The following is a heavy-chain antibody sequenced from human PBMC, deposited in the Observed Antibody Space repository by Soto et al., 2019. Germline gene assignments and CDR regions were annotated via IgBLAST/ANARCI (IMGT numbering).Heavy chain of an antibody. CDR3: ARDRQGYSSGWYDWFDP. J-gene: IGHJ5*02. D-gene: IGHD6-19*01. V-gene: IGHV1-18*01. Sequence: ASVKVSCKASGYTFTSYGISWVRQAPGQGLEWMGWISAYNGNTNYAQKLQGRVTMTTDTSTSTAYMELRSLRSDDTAVYYCARDRQGYSSGWYDWFDPWGQGTLVTVSS. CDR2: ISAYNGNT. CDR1: GYTFTSYG.